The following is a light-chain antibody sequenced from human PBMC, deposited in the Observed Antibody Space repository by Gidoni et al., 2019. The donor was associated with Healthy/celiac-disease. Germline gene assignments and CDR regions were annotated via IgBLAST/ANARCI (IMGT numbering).Light chain of an antibody. J-gene: IGKJ4*01. CDR1: QSVSSSY. Sequence: EIVLTQSPGTLSLSPGERATLSCRASQSVSSSYLAGYQQKPGQAPRLLIYGASSRATGIPDRFSGSGSGTDFTLTISRLGPEDFAVYYCQQYGSSGLTFGGGTKVEIK. CDR3: QQYGSSGLT. V-gene: IGKV3-20*01. CDR2: GAS.